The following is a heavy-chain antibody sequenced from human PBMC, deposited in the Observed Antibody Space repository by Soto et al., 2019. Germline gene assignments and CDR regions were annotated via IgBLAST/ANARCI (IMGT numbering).Heavy chain of an antibody. V-gene: IGHV4-39*01. Sequence: SETLSLTCTGSGDSISESDYYWFWIRQPPWVGLDWVLSIHYIETTYFSSSLEGRVIVSMDTSQNLISLNLKSASAADTAVYFCARARGQRHRNAFLVWGQGTMVTVSS. D-gene: IGHD1-1*01. CDR3: ARARGQRHRNAFLV. CDR2: IHYIETT. J-gene: IGHJ3*01. CDR1: GDSISESDYY.